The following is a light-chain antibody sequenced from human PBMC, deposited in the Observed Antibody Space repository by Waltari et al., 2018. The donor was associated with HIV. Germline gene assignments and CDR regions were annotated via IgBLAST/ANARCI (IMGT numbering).Light chain of an antibody. V-gene: IGLV10-54*01. CDR1: SNTVGNQG. CDR2: RNN. CDR3: SAWDSSLRAQV. Sequence: QAGLTQPPSVSKGLRQTATFTCTGNSNTVGNQGATWLQFRQGHPPKPLSYRNNARPSGIAERLSASRSGSTASLTITGLQPEDEADYYCSAWDSSLRAQVFGGGTKLTVL. J-gene: IGLJ3*02.